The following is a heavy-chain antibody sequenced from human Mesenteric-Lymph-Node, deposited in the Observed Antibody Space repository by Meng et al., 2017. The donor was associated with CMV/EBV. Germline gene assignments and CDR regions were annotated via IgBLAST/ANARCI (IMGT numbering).Heavy chain of an antibody. CDR1: GYSFTNYW. J-gene: IGHJ6*02. D-gene: IGHD2-2*01. CDR2: IYPGDSDT. CDR3: ARRGQPYYYYGLDV. V-gene: IGHV5-51*01. Sequence: GGSLRLSCKGSGYSFTNYWIGWVRQMPGKGLEWLGIIYPGDSDTKYSPSFQGHVTISVDKSISTAYLQWSSLKASDTAMYYCARRGQPYYYYGLDVWGQGTTVTVSS.